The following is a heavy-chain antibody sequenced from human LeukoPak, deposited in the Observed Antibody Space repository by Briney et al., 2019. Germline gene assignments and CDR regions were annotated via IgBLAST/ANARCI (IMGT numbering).Heavy chain of an antibody. CDR2: ISWKSDSA. CDR3: AKGLDGMDV. J-gene: IGHJ6*02. CDR1: GFDLGDHD. V-gene: IGHV3-43*02. Sequence: GGSLRLSCAASGFDLGDHDMHWVRQPPGKGLEWVALISWKSDSAQYADSVKGRFIISRDDAKNSLYLQMRRLSLEDTAMYYCAKGLDGMDVWGQGTTVTVSS.